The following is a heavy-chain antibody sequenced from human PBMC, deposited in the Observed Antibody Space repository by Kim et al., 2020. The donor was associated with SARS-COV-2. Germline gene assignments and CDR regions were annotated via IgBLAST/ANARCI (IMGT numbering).Heavy chain of an antibody. J-gene: IGHJ4*02. D-gene: IGHD6-13*01. V-gene: IGHV6-1*01. Sequence: VESRLTISQDTSKSRFSLQLSSVTPEDTAVYYCARTAYTEGIAAAGTFDYWGQGTLVTVSS. CDR3: ARTAYTEGIAAAGTFDY.